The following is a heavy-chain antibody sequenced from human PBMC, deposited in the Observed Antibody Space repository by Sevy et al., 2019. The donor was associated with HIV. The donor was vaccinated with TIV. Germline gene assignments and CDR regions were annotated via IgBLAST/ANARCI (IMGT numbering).Heavy chain of an antibody. CDR1: GFAFSNYYA. Sequence: GGSLRLSCAASGFAFSNYYAMHWVRQAPGKGLEWVALISYDGSDTYYADSVKGRFTVSRDNFKNTLFLQMNSLTTEDTAVYYCARPRANSVDHYFFYAMDVWGQGTMVTVSS. CDR2: ISYDGSDT. D-gene: IGHD2-15*01. J-gene: IGHJ6*02. CDR3: ARPRANSVDHYFFYAMDV. V-gene: IGHV3-30-3*01.